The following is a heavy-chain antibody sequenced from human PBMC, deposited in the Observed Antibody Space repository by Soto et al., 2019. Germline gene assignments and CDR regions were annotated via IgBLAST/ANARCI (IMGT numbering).Heavy chain of an antibody. V-gene: IGHV6-1*01. D-gene: IGHD3-16*02. CDR2: TYYRSKWYN. J-gene: IGHJ4*02. Sequence: PSETLSLTCAISGDSVSSNSAAWNWIRQSPSRGLEWLGRTYYRSKWYNDYAVSVKSRISINPDTSKNQFSLQLNSVTPEDTAMYYCARDYSTFGGLIARNPYYFDYWGQGTLVTVSS. CDR1: GDSVSSNSAA. CDR3: ARDYSTFGGLIARNPYYFDY.